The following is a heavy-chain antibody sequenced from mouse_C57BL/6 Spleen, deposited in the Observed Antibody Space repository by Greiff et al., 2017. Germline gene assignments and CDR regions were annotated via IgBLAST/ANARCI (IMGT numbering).Heavy chain of an antibody. CDR2: INPSTGGT. J-gene: IGHJ3*01. Sequence: EVQLVESGPELVKPGASVKISCKASGYSFTGYYMNWVKQSPEKSLEWIGEINPSTGGTTYNQKFKAKATLTVDKSSSTAYMQLKSLTSEDSAVYYCAREGYGSTRFAYWGQGTLVTVAA. CDR3: AREGYGSTRFAY. CDR1: GYSFTGYY. D-gene: IGHD1-1*01. V-gene: IGHV1-42*01.